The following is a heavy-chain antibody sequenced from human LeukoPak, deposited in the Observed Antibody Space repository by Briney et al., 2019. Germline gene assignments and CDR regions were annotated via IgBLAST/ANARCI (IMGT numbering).Heavy chain of an antibody. CDR3: AKVGARGCSSSTCFIY. J-gene: IGHJ4*02. CDR2: ISGSGDIT. Sequence: GGSLRLSCAASGFTFSSCAMSWVRQAPGKGLEWVSAISGSGDITYYADSVKGRFTISRDNSKNTLYLQMNSLRPEDTAVYYCAKVGARGCSSSTCFIYWGQGTLVTVSS. V-gene: IGHV3-23*01. D-gene: IGHD2-2*01. CDR1: GFTFSSCA.